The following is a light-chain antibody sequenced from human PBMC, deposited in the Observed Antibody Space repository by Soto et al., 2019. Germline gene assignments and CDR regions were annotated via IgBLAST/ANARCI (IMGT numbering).Light chain of an antibody. V-gene: IGLV2-14*01. CDR3: SSYKSSSTFVV. CDR1: SSDVGGYNY. CDR2: DVS. Sequence: QSALTQPASVSGSPGQSITISCTGTSSDVGGYNYVSWYQQHPGKVPKLMIYDVSNRPSGVSNRFSGSKSGNTASLTISGLQAEDEADYYCSSYKSSSTFVVFGGGTKVTVL. J-gene: IGLJ2*01.